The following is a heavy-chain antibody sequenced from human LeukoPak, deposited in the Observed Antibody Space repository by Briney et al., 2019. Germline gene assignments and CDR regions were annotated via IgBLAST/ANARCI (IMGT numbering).Heavy chain of an antibody. D-gene: IGHD3-22*01. CDR3: VYDSRGYYYY. CDR1: GGSISSSSYY. CDR2: IYYSGST. Sequence: SETLSLTCTVSGGSISSSSYYWGWIRQPPWKGLEWIGSIYYSGSTYYNPSLKSRVTISVDTSKNQFSLKLSSVTAADTAVYYCVYDSRGYYYYWGQGTLVTVSS. V-gene: IGHV4-39*01. J-gene: IGHJ4*02.